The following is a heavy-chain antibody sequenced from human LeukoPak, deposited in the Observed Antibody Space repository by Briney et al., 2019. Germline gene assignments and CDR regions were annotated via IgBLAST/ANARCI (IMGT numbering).Heavy chain of an antibody. CDR1: GFTFSSFG. J-gene: IGHJ4*02. D-gene: IGHD2-21*01. CDR3: APRVVVITAPFDY. Sequence: PGGSLRLSCAASGFTFSSFGMHWVRQAPGKGLEWVAFIRYYGTDKYYADSVKGRFPISRDNSKNTLYLQMNSLRPEDTAVYYCAPRVVVITAPFDYWGQGTLVTVSS. V-gene: IGHV3-30*02. CDR2: IRYYGTDK.